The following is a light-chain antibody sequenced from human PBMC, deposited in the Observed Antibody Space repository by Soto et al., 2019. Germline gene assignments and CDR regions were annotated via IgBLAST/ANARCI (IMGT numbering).Light chain of an antibody. CDR1: QSVTWY. V-gene: IGKV3-11*01. CDR3: QQRTNWLT. CDR2: DAT. J-gene: IGKJ4*01. Sequence: EIVLTQSPATLSLSPGERATLSCRASQSVTWYLAWYQQKPGQAPRLLIYDATNRATGIPARFSGSGSGTDFTLTICSLEPEDFAVYYCQQRTNWLTFGGGTRVEI.